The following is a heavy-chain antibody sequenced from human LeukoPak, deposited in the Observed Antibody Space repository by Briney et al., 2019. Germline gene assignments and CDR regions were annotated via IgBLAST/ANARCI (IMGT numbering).Heavy chain of an antibody. CDR3: AHFRGGDAFEV. J-gene: IGHJ3*01. CDR2: IYYGGST. V-gene: IGHV4-39*01. CDR1: GDSISRSNYF. Sequence: SETLSLTCTVSGDSISRSNYFWGWIRQPPGKGLEWIGNIYYGGSTYYNASLKSRVTISVDMSKNQFSLKLSFVTAADTAVYYCAHFRGGDAFEVWGEGTMVTVSS. D-gene: IGHD2/OR15-2a*01.